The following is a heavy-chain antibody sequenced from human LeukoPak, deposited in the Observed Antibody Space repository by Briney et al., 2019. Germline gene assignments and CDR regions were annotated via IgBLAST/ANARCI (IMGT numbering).Heavy chain of an antibody. V-gene: IGHV1-18*01. D-gene: IGHD3-22*01. CDR3: ARAGTYYYDSSGYGAFDI. J-gene: IGHJ3*02. CDR1: GYTFTSYG. CDR2: ISAYNGNT. Sequence: ASVKVSCKASGYTFTSYGISWVRQAPGQGLEWMGWISAYNGNTNYAQKLQGRVTMTTDIPTSTAYMELSSLRSEDTAVYYCARAGTYYYDSSGYGAFDIWGQGTMVTVSS.